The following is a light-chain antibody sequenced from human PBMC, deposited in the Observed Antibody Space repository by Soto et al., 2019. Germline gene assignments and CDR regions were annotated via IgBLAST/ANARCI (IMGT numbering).Light chain of an antibody. V-gene: IGKV1-39*01. Sequence: DIQMTQSPASLSASLGERATLTCRASQSISSYLTWYQQKPGKAPRLLIYAASNRHSGVPARFSGSGSGTDFTLTISSLEPEDFAAYYCQQRYSRRWTFGQGTRLEIK. CDR3: QQRYSRRWT. CDR2: AAS. CDR1: QSISSY. J-gene: IGKJ5*01.